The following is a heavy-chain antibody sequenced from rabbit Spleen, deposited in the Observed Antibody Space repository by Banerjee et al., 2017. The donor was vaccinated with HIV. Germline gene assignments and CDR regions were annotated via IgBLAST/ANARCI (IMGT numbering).Heavy chain of an antibody. Sequence: QEQLEESGGDLVKPEGSLTLTCTASGFSFSSSYWICWVRQAPGKGLEWIACIYADNSGRSYYASWAKGRFTISKTSSTTVTLQMTSLTVADTATYFCATDTDAGSSYEDLNLWGQGTLVTVS. J-gene: IGHJ4*01. V-gene: IGHV1S45*01. CDR3: ATDTDAGSSYEDLNL. CDR2: IYADNSGRS. CDR1: GFSFSSSYW. D-gene: IGHD8-1*01.